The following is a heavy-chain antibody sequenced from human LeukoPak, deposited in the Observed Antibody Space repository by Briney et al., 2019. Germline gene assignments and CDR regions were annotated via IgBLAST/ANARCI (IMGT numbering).Heavy chain of an antibody. D-gene: IGHD2-21*01. CDR1: DGSISSSY. V-gene: IGHV4-59*01. CDR3: VRWQYCGGNCFFSAFDI. J-gene: IGHJ3*02. CDR2: IHHSGNT. Sequence: SETLSLTCTVSDGSISSSYWSWIRQSPGKGLEWIGYIHHSGNTNSSPPLKSRVTISVDTPKNLFSLKLNSVTAADTAIYYCVRWQYCGGNCFFSAFDIWGQGKMVTVSS.